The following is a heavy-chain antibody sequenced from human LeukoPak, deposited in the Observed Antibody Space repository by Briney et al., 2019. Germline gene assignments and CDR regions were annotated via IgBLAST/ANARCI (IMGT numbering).Heavy chain of an antibody. CDR1: GFTFDDYA. CDR3: AKDMGSGWVFDY. CDR2: ISWNSGSI. Sequence: QPGRSLRLSCAASGFTFDDYAMHWVRQAPGKGLEWVSGISWNSGSIGYADSVKGRFTISRDNAKNSLYPQMNSLRAEDTALYYCAKDMGSGWVFDYWGQGTLVTVSS. V-gene: IGHV3-9*01. J-gene: IGHJ4*02. D-gene: IGHD6-19*01.